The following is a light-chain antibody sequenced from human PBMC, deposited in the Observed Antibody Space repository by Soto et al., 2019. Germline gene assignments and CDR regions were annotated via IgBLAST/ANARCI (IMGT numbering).Light chain of an antibody. V-gene: IGKV3-15*01. CDR3: QQYENWPPYT. J-gene: IGKJ2*01. CDR1: QSVSSN. Sequence: EIVMTQSPATLSVSPGERATLSCRASQSVSSNLAWYQQKPGQAPRLLIYGASTRATGIPARFSGSGSGTDFTLTLRSLQSEDFAVYYCQQYENWPPYTFGQGTKLEIK. CDR2: GAS.